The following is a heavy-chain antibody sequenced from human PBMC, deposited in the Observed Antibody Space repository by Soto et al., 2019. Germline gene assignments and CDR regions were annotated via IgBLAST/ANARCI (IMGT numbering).Heavy chain of an antibody. V-gene: IGHV4-34*01. CDR1: GGSFSGYY. D-gene: IGHD6-13*01. CDR3: ARVTVAAAGTVESSFDY. Sequence: SETLSLTCAVYGGSFSGYYWSWIRQPPGKGLEWIGEINHSGSTNYNPSLKSRVTISVDTSKNQFSLKLSSVTAADTAVYYCARVTVAAAGTVESSFDYWRQGTQVTSPQ. CDR2: INHSGST. J-gene: IGHJ4*02.